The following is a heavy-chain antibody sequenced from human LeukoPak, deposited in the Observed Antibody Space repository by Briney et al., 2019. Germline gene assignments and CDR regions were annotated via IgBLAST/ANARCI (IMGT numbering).Heavy chain of an antibody. V-gene: IGHV2-5*01. CDR3: AHPHGEY. CDR1: GFSLTTSGVG. J-gene: IGHJ4*02. CDR2: IYWNDDK. D-gene: IGHD3-10*01. Sequence: SGPTLVNPTQTLTLTCTFSGFSLTTSGVGVGWIRQPPGKALEWLALIYWNDDKYYSPSLHSRLTITKDTSKNQVVLTLINIDPVDTATDYCAHPHGEYLGQGTLVTVSS.